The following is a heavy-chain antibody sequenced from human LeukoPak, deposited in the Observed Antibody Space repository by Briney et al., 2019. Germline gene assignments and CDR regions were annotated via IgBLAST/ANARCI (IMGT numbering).Heavy chain of an antibody. V-gene: IGHV3-23*01. Sequence: PGGSLRLSCAASGFTFNTYAMAWVGQAPGKGLEWVSAIIDSGDSTYYGDSVKGRFAISRDNSRNTLYLQMSNLRAEDTAIYYCAKGSRRSYPYYFDYWGQGTLVTVSS. CDR3: AKGSRRSYPYYFDY. J-gene: IGHJ4*02. D-gene: IGHD1-26*01. CDR2: IIDSGDST. CDR1: GFTFNTYA.